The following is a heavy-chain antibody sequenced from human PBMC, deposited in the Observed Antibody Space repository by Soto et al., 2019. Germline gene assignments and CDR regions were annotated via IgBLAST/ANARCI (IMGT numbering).Heavy chain of an antibody. Sequence: EVQLLESGGGSVQSGGSLKLSCAVSGFTFSIYAMCWVRQAPGRGPEWVAGINDDGDRTYYADSAKGRFTISRDNSKNTLYLQMNSLRAEDTAVYYCAREEWTDRRPYLYSGMDVWGQGTTVTVSS. CDR3: AREEWTDRRPYLYSGMDV. J-gene: IGHJ6*02. CDR1: GFTFSIYA. CDR2: INDDGDRT. V-gene: IGHV3-23*01. D-gene: IGHD3-3*01.